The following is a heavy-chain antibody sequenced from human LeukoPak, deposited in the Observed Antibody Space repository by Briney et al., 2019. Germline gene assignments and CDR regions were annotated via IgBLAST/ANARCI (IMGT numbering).Heavy chain of an antibody. V-gene: IGHV1-2*06. D-gene: IGHD2-21*02. J-gene: IGHJ3*02. CDR3: ARGCGGDSSCSDAFDI. CDR2: INPNSGGT. Sequence: ASVKVSCKASGYTFTGYYMHWVRQAPGQGLEWMGRINPNSGGTNYAQPFHGRVTMNSDTSISTAYVELSRLRSDDTAVYYWARGCGGDSSCSDAFDIWGQGTMVTVSS. CDR1: GYTFTGYY.